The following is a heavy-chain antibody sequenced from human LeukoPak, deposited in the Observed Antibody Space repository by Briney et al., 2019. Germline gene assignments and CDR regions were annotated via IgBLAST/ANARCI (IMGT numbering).Heavy chain of an antibody. CDR2: IYNSGST. Sequence: TSETLSLTCTVSGSSISVYYWSWIRQPPGKGLEWIGYIYNSGSTNYNPSLKGRLTISVDTSKNQFSLKLSSVTAADTAVYYCARDRELGYWGQGTLVTVSS. CDR1: GSSISVYY. CDR3: ARDRELGY. V-gene: IGHV4-59*01. D-gene: IGHD3-10*01. J-gene: IGHJ4*02.